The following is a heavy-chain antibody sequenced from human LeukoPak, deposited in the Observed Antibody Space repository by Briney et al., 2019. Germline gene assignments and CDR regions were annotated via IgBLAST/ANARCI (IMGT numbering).Heavy chain of an antibody. Sequence: SETLSLTCTVSGYSISSGYYWGWIRPPPGKGLEWIGSIYYSGSSYYNPSLKSRVTISIDKSKNQFSLRLSSVTAADTAVYYCARDDYNWFDPWGQGTLVTVSS. CDR1: GYSISSGYY. CDR2: IYYSGSS. CDR3: ARDDYNWFDP. V-gene: IGHV4-38-2*02. D-gene: IGHD2-21*02. J-gene: IGHJ5*02.